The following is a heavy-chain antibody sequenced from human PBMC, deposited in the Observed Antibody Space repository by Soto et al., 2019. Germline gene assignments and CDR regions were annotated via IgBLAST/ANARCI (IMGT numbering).Heavy chain of an antibody. Sequence: GESLKISCKGSGYTFTSYWITWVRRMPGKGLEWMGRIDPTDSYSSYNPSFQGHVTLSADKSISTAYLQWSSLQASDTAIYYCARHDSGRNYYCGMDVWGQGTTVTVSS. CDR2: IDPTDSYS. CDR1: GYTFTSYW. D-gene: IGHD3-10*01. CDR3: ARHDSGRNYYCGMDV. V-gene: IGHV5-10-1*01. J-gene: IGHJ6*02.